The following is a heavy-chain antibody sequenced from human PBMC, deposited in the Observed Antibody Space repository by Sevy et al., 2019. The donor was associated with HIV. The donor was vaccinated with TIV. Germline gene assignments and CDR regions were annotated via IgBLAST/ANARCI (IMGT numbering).Heavy chain of an antibody. CDR1: GDSVSSNRAA. V-gene: IGHV6-1*01. CDR3: TRGAHSLDY. CDR2: TYYRSKWYT. Sequence: KQSQTLSLTCVISGDSVSSNRAAWNWIRQSPSRGLEWLGRTYYRSKWYTDYAVSVKSRITINPDTSKNQVPLQLNSVTPEDTAVYYCTRGAHSLDYWGQGTLVTVSS. J-gene: IGHJ4*02. D-gene: IGHD2-15*01.